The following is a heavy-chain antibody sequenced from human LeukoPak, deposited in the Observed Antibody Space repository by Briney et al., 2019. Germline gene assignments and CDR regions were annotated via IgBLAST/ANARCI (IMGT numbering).Heavy chain of an antibody. J-gene: IGHJ5*02. V-gene: IGHV1-69*01. Sequence: GASVKVSCKASGGTFSSYAISWVRQAPGQGLEWMGGTIPIFGTANYAQKFQGRVTITADESTSTAYMELRSLRSEDTAASYCPRENGVAGGTWLAPWGQGTLVTVPS. CDR3: PRENGVAGGTWLAP. D-gene: IGHD2-15*01. CDR2: TIPIFGTA. CDR1: GGTFSSYA.